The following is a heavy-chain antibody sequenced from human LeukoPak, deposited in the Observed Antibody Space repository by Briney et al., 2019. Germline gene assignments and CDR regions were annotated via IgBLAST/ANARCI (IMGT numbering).Heavy chain of an antibody. CDR1: GFTLSSYA. J-gene: IGHJ6*03. D-gene: IGHD3-22*01. V-gene: IGHV3-23*01. CDR3: ASRRGYDSSGYYPYYYYYMDV. CDR2: ISVSGNT. Sequence: AGGSLRLSCAASGFTLSSYAMSWVRQGPGKGLEWVSAISVSGNTYHADSVKGRFTISRDSSKNTLYLQMNSLRAEDTAVYYCASRRGYDSSGYYPYYYYYMDVWGKGTTVTVSS.